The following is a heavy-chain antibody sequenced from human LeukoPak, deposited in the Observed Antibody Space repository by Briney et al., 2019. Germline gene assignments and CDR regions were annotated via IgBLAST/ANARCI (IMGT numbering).Heavy chain of an antibody. J-gene: IGHJ1*01. Sequence: PGGSLRLSCEASGFSFDEYTLHWVRQAPGKGLEWVSLISWDGGSRDYADSVKGRFTTSRDNSKNSLYLQMNSLRTEDTALYYCAKDLDSSGYRFYFRHWGQGTLVTVSS. D-gene: IGHD3-22*01. CDR2: ISWDGGSR. CDR3: AKDLDSSGYRFYFRH. CDR1: GFSFDEYT. V-gene: IGHV3-43*01.